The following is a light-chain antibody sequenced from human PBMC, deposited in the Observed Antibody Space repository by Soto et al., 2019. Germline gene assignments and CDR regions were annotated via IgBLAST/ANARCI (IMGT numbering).Light chain of an antibody. Sequence: DIQLTQSPSFLSASIGDRVTITCRASRGISSYLAWYLQKPGTAPKLLIYAASTLQSGVPSRFSGSGSGTEFTLTISSLQPEDFATYYCQQLDTYPLTFGGGTKVEIK. CDR2: AAS. J-gene: IGKJ4*01. V-gene: IGKV1-9*01. CDR1: RGISSY. CDR3: QQLDTYPLT.